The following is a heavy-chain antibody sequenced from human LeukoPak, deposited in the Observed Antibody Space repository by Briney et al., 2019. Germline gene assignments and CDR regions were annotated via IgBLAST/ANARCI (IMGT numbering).Heavy chain of an antibody. CDR3: ARGRVVVVPAAIRRNNWFDP. CDR2: IYYSGST. CDR1: GGSISSGDYY. J-gene: IGHJ5*02. Sequence: SQTLSLTCTVSGGSISSGDYYWSWIRQPPGKGLEWIGYIYYSGSTYYNPSLKSRVTISVDTSKNQFSLKLSSVTAADTAVYYCARGRVVVVPAAIRRNNWFDPWGQGTLVTVSS. D-gene: IGHD2-2*02. V-gene: IGHV4-30-4*08.